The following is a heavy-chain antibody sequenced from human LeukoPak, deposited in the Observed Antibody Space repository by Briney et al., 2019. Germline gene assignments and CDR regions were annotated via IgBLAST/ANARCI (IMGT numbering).Heavy chain of an antibody. CDR3: ARVYDILTGYYGPLDY. CDR1: GFTFSSYG. J-gene: IGHJ4*02. CDR2: ISSSGSTI. V-gene: IGHV3-48*04. D-gene: IGHD3-9*01. Sequence: GGSLRLSCAASGFTFSSYGMHWVRQAPGKGLEWVSYISSSGSTIYYADSVKGRFTISRDNAKNSLYLQMNSLRAEDTAVYYCARVYDILTGYYGPLDYWGQGTLVTVSS.